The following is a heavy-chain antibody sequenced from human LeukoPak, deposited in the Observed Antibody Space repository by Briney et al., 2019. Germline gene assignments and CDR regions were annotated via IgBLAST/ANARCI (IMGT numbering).Heavy chain of an antibody. CDR2: ISGSGGST. CDR3: AKDLVTARGGYYFDY. CDR1: GFTFGDYY. J-gene: IGHJ4*02. V-gene: IGHV3-23*01. D-gene: IGHD1-26*01. Sequence: GGSLRLSCAASGFTFGDYYMTWIRQTPGKGLEWVSAISGSGGSTYYADSVTGRFTISRDNSKNTLYLQMNSLRAEDTAVYYCAKDLVTARGGYYFDYWGQGTLVTVST.